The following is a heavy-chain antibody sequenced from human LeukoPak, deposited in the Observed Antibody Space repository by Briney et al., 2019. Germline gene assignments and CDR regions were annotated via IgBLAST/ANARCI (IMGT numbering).Heavy chain of an antibody. D-gene: IGHD1-14*01. J-gene: IGHJ4*02. V-gene: IGHV3-30*03. CDR2: ISYDGSNK. CDR3: ARGPITGSGDY. CDR1: GFTFSSYG. Sequence: GGSLRLSCAASGFTFSSYGMHWVRQAPGKGLEWVAVISYDGSNKYYADSVKGRFTISRDNSKNTLYPQMNSLRAEDTAVYYCARGPITGSGDYWGQGTLVTVSS.